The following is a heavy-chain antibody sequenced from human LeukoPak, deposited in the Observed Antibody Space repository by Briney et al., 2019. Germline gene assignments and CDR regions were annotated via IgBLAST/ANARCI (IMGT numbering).Heavy chain of an antibody. D-gene: IGHD3-10*01. CDR2: IRYDGSNK. CDR3: ASLYYYGSGSYYNPLDY. V-gene: IGHV3-30*02. CDR1: GFTFSSYG. J-gene: IGHJ4*02. Sequence: GGSLRLSCAASGFTFSSYGMHWVRQAPGKGLEWVAFIRYDGSNKYYADSVKGRFTISRDNSKNTLYLQMNSLRAEDTAVYYCASLYYYGSGSYYNPLDYWGQGTLVTVSS.